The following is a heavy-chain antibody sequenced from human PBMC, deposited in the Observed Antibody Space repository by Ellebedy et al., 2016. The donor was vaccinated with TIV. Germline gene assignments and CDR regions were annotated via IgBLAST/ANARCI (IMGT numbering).Heavy chain of an antibody. CDR1: GGSLSSTRYY. D-gene: IGHD2-21*02. CDR3: ARTDPWQPIDD. CDR2: VYDSGSP. J-gene: IGHJ4*02. Sequence: MPSETLSLTCSVSGGSLSSTRYYWAWIRQPPGKGLEYIGSVYDSGSPYYSPSFKSRVTLSADTSKTQFSLNLRTATAADTAVYYCARTDPWQPIDDWGQGILVSVSS. V-gene: IGHV4-39*01.